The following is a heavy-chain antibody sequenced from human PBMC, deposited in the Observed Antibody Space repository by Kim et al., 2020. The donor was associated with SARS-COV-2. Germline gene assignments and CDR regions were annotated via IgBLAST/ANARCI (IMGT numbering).Heavy chain of an antibody. J-gene: IGHJ4*02. CDR1: GFTFSDYY. D-gene: IGHD6-13*01. CDR3: ATTRTKQQLPPVY. CDR2: ISSSSSYT. Sequence: GGSLRLSCAASGFTFSDYYMSWIRQAPGKGLEWVSYISSSSSYTNYADSVKGRFTISRDNAKNSLYLQMNSLRAEDTAVYYCATTRTKQQLPPVYWGQGTLVTVSS. V-gene: IGHV3-11*06.